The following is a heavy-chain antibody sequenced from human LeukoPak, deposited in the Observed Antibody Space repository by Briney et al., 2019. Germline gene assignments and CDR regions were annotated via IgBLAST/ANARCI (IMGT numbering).Heavy chain of an antibody. CDR1: GGSISSYY. J-gene: IGHJ3*02. CDR3: ARDSSSTSWSGAFDI. V-gene: IGHV4-4*07. CDR2: IYTSGST. D-gene: IGHD2-2*01. Sequence: SETLSLTCTVSGGSISSYYWSWIRQPAGKGLEWIGRIYTSGSTNYNPSLKSRVTMSVDTSKDQFSLKLSSVTAADTAVYYCARDSSSTSWSGAFDIWGQGTMVTVSS.